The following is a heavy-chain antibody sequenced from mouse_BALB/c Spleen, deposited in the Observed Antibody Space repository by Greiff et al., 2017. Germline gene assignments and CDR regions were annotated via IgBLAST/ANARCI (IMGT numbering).Heavy chain of an antibody. CDR2: IYPSDSYT. Sequence: QVQLKQPGAELVRPGASVKLSCKASGYTFTSYWINWVKQRPGQGLEWIGNIYPSDSYTNYNQKFKDKATLTVDKSSSTAYMQLSSPTSEDSAVYYCTRLDKSRGWYFDVWGAGTTVTVSS. CDR1: GYTFTSYW. J-gene: IGHJ1*01. D-gene: IGHD1-1*01. CDR3: TRLDKSRGWYFDV. V-gene: IGHV1-69*02.